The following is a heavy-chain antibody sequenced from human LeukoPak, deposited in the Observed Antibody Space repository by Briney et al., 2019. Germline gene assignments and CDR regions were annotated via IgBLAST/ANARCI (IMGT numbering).Heavy chain of an antibody. V-gene: IGHV3-30-3*01. Sequence: GGSLRLSCAASGFTFSSYAMHWVRQAPGKGLEWVAVISYDGSNKYYADSVKGRFTISRDNSKNTLYLQMNSLRAEDTAVYYCARDRKQLAPRALYGMDVWGQGTTVTVSS. CDR3: ARDRKQLAPRALYGMDV. CDR1: GFTFSSYA. D-gene: IGHD6-6*01. CDR2: ISYDGSNK. J-gene: IGHJ6*02.